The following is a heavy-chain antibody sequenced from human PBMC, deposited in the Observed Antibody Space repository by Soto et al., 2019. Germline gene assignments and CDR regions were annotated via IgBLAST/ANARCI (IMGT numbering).Heavy chain of an antibody. J-gene: IGHJ4*02. Sequence: QLQMQESGPGLLKPSETLSLTCSVAGAFISSWAFYWGWVRQPPGKGLEWIGSLSNSGRTFYTASLRSRVEISVETLQFSLRRNSVAAADTAIYYCGRGDFPAVVDYWVRGSLVTVSS. CDR1: GAFISSWAFY. V-gene: IGHV4-39*07. CDR3: GRGDFPAVVDY. CDR2: LSNSGRT. D-gene: IGHD6-6*01.